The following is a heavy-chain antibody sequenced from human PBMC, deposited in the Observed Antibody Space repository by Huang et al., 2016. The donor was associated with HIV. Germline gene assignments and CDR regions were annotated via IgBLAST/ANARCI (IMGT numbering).Heavy chain of an antibody. J-gene: IGHJ1*01. V-gene: IGHV4-30-4*08. CDR1: GGSISSGGYY. Sequence: QVHLQESGPGLVKPSQTLSLTCTVSGGSISSGGYYWTWIRQPPGKGLEWIGYIYYSGSTYYNPSLNSRVTISVDTSKNQFSLKVTSMTAADTAVYYCGRFSYYSDSTISQYLQLWGQGALVTVSS. CDR3: GRFSYYSDSTISQYLQL. CDR2: IYYSGST. D-gene: IGHD3-22*01.